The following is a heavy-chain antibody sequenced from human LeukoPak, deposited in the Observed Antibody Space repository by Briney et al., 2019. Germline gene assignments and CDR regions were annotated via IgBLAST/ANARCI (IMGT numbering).Heavy chain of an antibody. CDR3: ARVMITFGGVID. V-gene: IGHV1-18*01. CDR2: ISVYNGNT. CDR1: GHTFTGYG. J-gene: IGHJ1*01. Sequence: ASVKVSCKASGHTFTGYGISWVRQAPGQGLEWMGWISVYNGNTNYAQKLQGRVTMTTDTSTSTAYMELRSLRSDDTAVYYCARVMITFGGVIDWGQGTLVTVSS. D-gene: IGHD3-16*02.